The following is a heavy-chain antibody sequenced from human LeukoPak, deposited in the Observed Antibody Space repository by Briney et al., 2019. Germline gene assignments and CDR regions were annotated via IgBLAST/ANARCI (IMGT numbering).Heavy chain of an antibody. CDR1: GDTFSSYA. V-gene: IGHV1-69*04. CDR2: IIPILGIA. Sequence: ASVKVSCKASGDTFSSYAISWVRQAPGQGLEWMGRIIPILGIANYAQKFQGRVTITADKSTSTAYMELSSLRSEDTAVYYCARGIFSGDCGGDCYSVFDPWGQGTLVTVSS. D-gene: IGHD2-21*02. J-gene: IGHJ5*02. CDR3: ARGIFSGDCGGDCYSVFDP.